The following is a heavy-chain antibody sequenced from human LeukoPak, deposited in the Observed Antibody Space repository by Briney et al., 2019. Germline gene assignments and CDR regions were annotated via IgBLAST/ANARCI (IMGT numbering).Heavy chain of an antibody. J-gene: IGHJ4*02. V-gene: IGHV4-59*12. CDR1: GGSISSYY. Sequence: PSETLSLTCTVSGGSISSYYWSWIRQPPGKGLEWIGYIYYEGSTNYNPSLKSRVTISVDTSKNQFSLNLSSVTAADTAVYYCARDKDAFHYWGQGTLVTVSS. CDR2: IYYEGST. D-gene: IGHD2-2*01. CDR3: ARDKDAFHY.